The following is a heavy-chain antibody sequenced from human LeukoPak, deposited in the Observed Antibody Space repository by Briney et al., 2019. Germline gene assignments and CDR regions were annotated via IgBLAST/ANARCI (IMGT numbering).Heavy chain of an antibody. CDR1: GFTFSNYA. J-gene: IGHJ4*02. Sequence: GGSLRLSCAASGFTFSNYAMSWVRQAPGKGLEWVSAISGSGGSTFYADSVKGRFTISRDNSYNTLYLQMNSLRADDTAVYYCAKGSFWGVDYSLEDYWGQGTLVTVSS. CDR2: ISGSGGST. V-gene: IGHV3-23*01. CDR3: AKGSFWGVDYSLEDY. D-gene: IGHD4-4*01.